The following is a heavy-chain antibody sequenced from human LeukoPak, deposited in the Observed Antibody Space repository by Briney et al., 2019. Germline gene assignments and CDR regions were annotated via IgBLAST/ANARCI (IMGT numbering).Heavy chain of an antibody. CDR3: ARGRRDGYNLGY. Sequence: GGSLRLSCAASGFTVTTNYMSWVRQAPGKGLEWVSVIYSGGTTYYADSVEGRFTISRDNSKNTLSLQMNSLRAEDTAVYYCARGRRDGYNLGYWGQGTLVTVSS. CDR1: GFTVTTNY. V-gene: IGHV3-53*01. J-gene: IGHJ4*02. D-gene: IGHD5-24*01. CDR2: IYSGGTT.